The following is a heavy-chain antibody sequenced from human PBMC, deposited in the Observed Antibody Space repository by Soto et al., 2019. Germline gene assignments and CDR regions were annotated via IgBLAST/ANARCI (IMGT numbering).Heavy chain of an antibody. J-gene: IGHJ5*02. D-gene: IGHD3-22*01. CDR2: IIPNFGTA. V-gene: IGHV1-69*01. CDR3: ARERDYYDSSGMIWFAP. CDR1: GGTFSSYA. Sequence: QVQLVQSGAEVKKPGSSVKVSCKASGGTFSSYAISWVRQAPGQGLEWMGGIIPNFGTANYAQKFQGRVTITADESKCTAYMELSSLSSEDTAVYYCARERDYYDSSGMIWFAPWGQGTLVPVSS.